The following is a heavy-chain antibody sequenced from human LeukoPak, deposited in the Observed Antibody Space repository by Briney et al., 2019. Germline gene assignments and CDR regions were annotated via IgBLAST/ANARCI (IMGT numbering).Heavy chain of an antibody. V-gene: IGHV3-33*01. Sequence: GGSLRLSCAAPGFTFSSYGMHWVRQAPGKGLEWVAVIWYDGSNKYYADSVKGRFTISRDNSKNTLYLQMNSLRAEDTAVYYCARVAPYSSSWDIFDYWGQGTLVTVSS. CDR1: GFTFSSYG. D-gene: IGHD6-13*01. CDR2: IWYDGSNK. J-gene: IGHJ4*02. CDR3: ARVAPYSSSWDIFDY.